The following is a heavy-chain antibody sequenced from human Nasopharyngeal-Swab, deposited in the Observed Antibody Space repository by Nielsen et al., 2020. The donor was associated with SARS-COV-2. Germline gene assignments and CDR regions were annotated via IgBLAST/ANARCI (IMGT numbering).Heavy chain of an antibody. CDR2: IKQDGSEK. CDR3: ARVSGMSGYCSGGSCYFDY. CDR1: GFTFSNYW. J-gene: IGHJ4*02. D-gene: IGHD2-15*01. Sequence: LSLTGAASGFTFSNYWMSWVRQAPGKGLEWVANIKQDGSEKHYVDSVKGLFTISRDNAKNSLYLQMNSLRAADTAVYYCARVSGMSGYCSGGSCYFDYWGQGTLVTVSS. V-gene: IGHV3-7*01.